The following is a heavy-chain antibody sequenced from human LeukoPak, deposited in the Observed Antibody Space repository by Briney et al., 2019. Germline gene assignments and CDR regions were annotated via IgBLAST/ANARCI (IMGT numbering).Heavy chain of an antibody. D-gene: IGHD3-3*01. CDR2: INHSGST. V-gene: IGHV4-34*01. CDR1: GGSFSGYY. CDR3: ARGLTIFGVVSRNY. J-gene: IGHJ4*02. Sequence: PSETLSLTCAVYGGSFSGYYWSWIRQPPGKGLEWIGEINHSGSTNYNPSLKSRVTISVDTSKYQFSLKLSSVTAADTAVYYCARGLTIFGVVSRNYWGQGILVTVSS.